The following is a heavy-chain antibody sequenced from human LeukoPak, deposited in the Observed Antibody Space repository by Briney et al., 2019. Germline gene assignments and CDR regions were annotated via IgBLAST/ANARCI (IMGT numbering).Heavy chain of an antibody. CDR2: IASDGSST. Sequence: GGSLRLSCAASGFTFSSYWMNWVRQAPGKGLVWVSRIASDGSSTTYADSVKGRFTISRDNSKNTLYLQMNSLRAEDTAVYYCARGPAEWLFLEAYYYGMDVWGQGTTVTVSS. V-gene: IGHV3-74*01. J-gene: IGHJ6*02. CDR3: ARGPAEWLFLEAYYYGMDV. CDR1: GFTFSSYW. D-gene: IGHD3-3*01.